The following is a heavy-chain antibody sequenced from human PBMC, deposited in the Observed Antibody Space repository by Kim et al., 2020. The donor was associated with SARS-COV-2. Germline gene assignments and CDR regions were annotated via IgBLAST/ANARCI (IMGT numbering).Heavy chain of an antibody. D-gene: IGHD1-26*01. J-gene: IGHJ3*02. CDR3: AKDRRSGSYFIEFGAFDI. V-gene: IGHV3-23*01. Sequence: KGRFTISRDNSKNTRYLQMNSLRAEDTAVYYCAKDRRSGSYFIEFGAFDIWGQGTMVTVSS.